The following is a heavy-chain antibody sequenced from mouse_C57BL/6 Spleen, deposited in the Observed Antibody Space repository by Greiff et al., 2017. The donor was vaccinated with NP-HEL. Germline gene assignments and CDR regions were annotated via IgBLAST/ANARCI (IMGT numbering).Heavy chain of an antibody. Sequence: QVQLQQSGAELVRPGASVKLSCKASGYTFTDYYINWVKQRPGQGLEWIARIYPGSGNTYYNEKFKGKATLTAEKSSSTAYMQLSSLTSEDSAVYFCAIELRWAMDYWGQGTSVTVSS. CDR3: AIELRWAMDY. CDR2: IYPGSGNT. J-gene: IGHJ4*01. D-gene: IGHD1-1*02. CDR1: GYTFTDYY. V-gene: IGHV1-76*01.